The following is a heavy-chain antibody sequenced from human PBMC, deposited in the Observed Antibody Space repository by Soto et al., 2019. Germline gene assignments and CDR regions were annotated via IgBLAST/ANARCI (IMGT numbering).Heavy chain of an antibody. CDR2: ISGSGGST. D-gene: IGHD6-6*01. Sequence: PGGSLRLSCAASGFTCSSYAMSWVRQAPGKGLEWVPAISGSGGSTYYADSVKGRFTISRDNSKNTLYPQMNSLRAEDTAVYYCAKEIAARPHYWGQGTLVTVSS. J-gene: IGHJ4*02. V-gene: IGHV3-23*01. CDR3: AKEIAARPHY. CDR1: GFTCSSYA.